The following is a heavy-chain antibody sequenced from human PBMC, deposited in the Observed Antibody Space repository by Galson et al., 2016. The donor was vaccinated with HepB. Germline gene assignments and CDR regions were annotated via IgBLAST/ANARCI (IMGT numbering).Heavy chain of an antibody. Sequence: TLSLTCTVSGGSISSGYYYWSWLRQLPGKGLEWIGYISYSGSTDYNPSLQSRVTISADTSKNQLSLMLSSVTAADTAVYFCAGDHCTGGVCYSSPWYYGMDVWGQGTTVTVSS. V-gene: IGHV4-31*03. D-gene: IGHD2-8*02. J-gene: IGHJ6*01. CDR3: AGDHCTGGVCYSSPWYYGMDV. CDR1: GGSISSGYYY. CDR2: ISYSGST.